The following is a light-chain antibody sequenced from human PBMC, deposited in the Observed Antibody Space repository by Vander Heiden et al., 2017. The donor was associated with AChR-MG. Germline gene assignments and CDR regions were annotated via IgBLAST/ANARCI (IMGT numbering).Light chain of an antibody. CDR3: SSYTNSSTLV. CDR1: SGDIGTYHY. CDR2: DVT. J-gene: IGLJ3*02. Sequence: QSALTQPASVSGSPGQSTTISCTGTSGDIGTYHYVSWYQQHPGKAPKLMIYDVTKRPSGVSNRFSGSKSGNTASLTISGLQPEDEATYFCSSYTNSSTLVFGGGTKLTLL. V-gene: IGLV2-14*03.